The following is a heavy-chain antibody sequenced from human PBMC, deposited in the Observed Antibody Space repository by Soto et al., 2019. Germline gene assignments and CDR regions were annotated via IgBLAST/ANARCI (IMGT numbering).Heavy chain of an antibody. CDR3: ARLHRDSSDRPLEY. J-gene: IGHJ4*02. D-gene: IGHD3-22*01. Sequence: QVQLVQSGAEVKKPGASVKVSCKASGYTFTNYNINWVRQAPGQGLEWMGWMIPNSGNTGFAQKFQGRVTMTRNTSISTAYMELSSLRSEDTAVYYCARLHRDSSDRPLEYWGQGTLVTVSS. V-gene: IGHV1-8*01. CDR2: MIPNSGNT. CDR1: GYTFTNYN.